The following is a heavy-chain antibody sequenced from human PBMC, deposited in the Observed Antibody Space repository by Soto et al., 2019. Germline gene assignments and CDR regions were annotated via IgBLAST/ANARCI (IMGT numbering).Heavy chain of an antibody. CDR1: GFTFTRYS. CDR2: ISSTTNYI. CDR3: ARESEDLTSNFDY. J-gene: IGHJ4*02. V-gene: IGHV3-21*01. Sequence: EVQLVESGGGLVKPGGSLRLSCAASGFTFTRYSMNWVRQAPGKGLEWVSSISSTTNYIYYADSMKGRFTVSRDNAMNSVYLEMNSLSAEDTALYYCARESEDLTSNFDYWGQGTLVTVSS.